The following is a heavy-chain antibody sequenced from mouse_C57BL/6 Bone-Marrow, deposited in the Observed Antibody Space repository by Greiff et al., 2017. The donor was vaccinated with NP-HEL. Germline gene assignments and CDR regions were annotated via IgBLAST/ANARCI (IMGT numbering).Heavy chain of an antibody. Sequence: VKLMESGPGLVQPSQSLSITCTVSGFSLTSYGVHWVRQSPGKGLEWLGVIWRGGSTDYNAAFMSRLSITKDNSKSQVFFKMNSLQADDTAIYYCAKGGYGNYYFDYWGQGTTLTVSS. D-gene: IGHD2-1*01. CDR3: AKGGYGNYYFDY. CDR2: IWRGGST. V-gene: IGHV2-5*01. CDR1: GFSLTSYG. J-gene: IGHJ2*01.